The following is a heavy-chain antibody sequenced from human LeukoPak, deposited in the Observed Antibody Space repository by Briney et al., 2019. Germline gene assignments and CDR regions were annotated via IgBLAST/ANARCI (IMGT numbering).Heavy chain of an antibody. CDR3: ARGIVVVVDAFDI. D-gene: IGHD3-22*01. CDR1: GGSISSVKW. CDR2: IYHSGRT. V-gene: IGHV4-4*02. J-gene: IGHJ3*02. Sequence: SETLSLTCSVSGGSISSVKWWSWVRQPPGKGLGWIGEIYHSGRTNYNPSLKSRVTISLDKSKNQFSLKLSSVTAADTAVYYCARGIVVVVDAFDIWGQGTMVTVSS.